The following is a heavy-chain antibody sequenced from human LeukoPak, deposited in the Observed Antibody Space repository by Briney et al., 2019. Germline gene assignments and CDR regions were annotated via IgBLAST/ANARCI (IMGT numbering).Heavy chain of an antibody. V-gene: IGHV4-39*07. D-gene: IGHD6-13*01. CDR1: GDSISSTTDS. CDR3: ARNRWYDY. J-gene: IGHJ4*02. Sequence: SETLSLTCTVSGDSISSTTDSWGWIRQSPGKGLEWIGSIYSSGQSYYKVSLRSRVTMSVDTSKNQFSLKLSSVTAADTAVYYCARNRWYDYWGQGTLVTVSS. CDR2: IYSSGQS.